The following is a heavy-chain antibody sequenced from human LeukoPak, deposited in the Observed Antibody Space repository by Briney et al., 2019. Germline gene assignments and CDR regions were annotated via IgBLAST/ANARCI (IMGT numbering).Heavy chain of an antibody. CDR1: GYTFSTYG. V-gene: IGHV1-18*01. J-gene: IGHJ4*02. D-gene: IGHD3-10*01. CDR3: ATPLYGSGSYLDY. Sequence: GASVKVSCKASGYTFSTYGISWVRQAPGQGLEGMGWISTNNGNTQYAQKFQGRVTMTEDTSTDTAYMELSSLRSEDTAVYYCATPLYGSGSYLDYWGQGTLVTVSS. CDR2: ISTNNGNT.